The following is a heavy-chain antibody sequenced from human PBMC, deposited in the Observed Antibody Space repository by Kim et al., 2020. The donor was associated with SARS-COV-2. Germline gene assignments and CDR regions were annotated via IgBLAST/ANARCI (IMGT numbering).Heavy chain of an antibody. CDR2: GVT. Sequence: GVTFSNPSLKSQVSISAETSQNQFSLTLTSVTAADTAVYYCARRDTFTFDYWGQGIPVTVSS. V-gene: IGHV4-39*01. CDR3: ARRDTFTFDY. D-gene: IGHD5-18*01. J-gene: IGHJ4*02.